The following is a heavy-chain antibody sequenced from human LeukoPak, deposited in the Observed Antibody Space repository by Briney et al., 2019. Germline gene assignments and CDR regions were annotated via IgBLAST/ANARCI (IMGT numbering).Heavy chain of an antibody. J-gene: IGHJ3*02. D-gene: IGHD6-13*01. CDR2: LHYSGST. V-gene: IGHV4-39*01. CDR1: GGSISSTSDY. Sequence: PSETLSLTCRVSGGSISSTSDYWGWIRQPPGKGLEWIGTLHYSGSTYHNPSLKSRVTISVDTSKNRFSLKLSSLTVADTAVYYCARHRAADPSDAFDIWGQGTMVTVS. CDR3: ARHRAADPSDAFDI.